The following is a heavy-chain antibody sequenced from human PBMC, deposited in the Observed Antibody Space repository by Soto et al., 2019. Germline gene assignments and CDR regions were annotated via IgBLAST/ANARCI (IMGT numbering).Heavy chain of an antibody. J-gene: IGHJ4*02. Sequence: ASVKVSCKASGYSFTSLDINWVRQTAGQGLEWMGWMEPSTGRTGYAQKFQGRVTMTRDTSINTAYMELTTLTSDDTAFYYCARGVSAGVDYWGQGTLVTVS. V-gene: IGHV1-8*01. CDR3: ARGVSAGVDY. D-gene: IGHD1-26*01. CDR2: MEPSTGRT. CDR1: GYSFTSLD.